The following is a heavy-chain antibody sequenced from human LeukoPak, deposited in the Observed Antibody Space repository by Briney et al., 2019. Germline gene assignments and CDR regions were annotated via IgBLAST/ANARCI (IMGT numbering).Heavy chain of an antibody. CDR1: GYTFTGYY. CDR3: ASSTSYLNRVFDY. V-gene: IGHV1-2*02. Sequence: ASVKISCRASGYTFTGYYMHWVRQAPGQGLEWMGWINPNSGGTNYAQKFQGRVTMTRDTSISTAYMELSRLRSDDTAVYYCASSTSYLNRVFDYWGQGTLVTVSS. CDR2: INPNSGGT. J-gene: IGHJ4*02.